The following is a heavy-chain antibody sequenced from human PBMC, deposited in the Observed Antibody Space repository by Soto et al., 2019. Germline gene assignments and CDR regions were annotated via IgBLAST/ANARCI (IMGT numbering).Heavy chain of an antibody. Sequence: GGSLRLSCAASGLTFTSYSMNWVRQAPGKGLEWVSFISSSSSTIYYADSVKGRFTISRDNAKNSLYLQMNSLRDEDTAVYYCARDRGYTYGFDFWGQGALGTVSS. D-gene: IGHD5-18*01. J-gene: IGHJ4*02. CDR1: GLTFTSYS. CDR3: ARDRGYTYGFDF. CDR2: ISSSSSTI. V-gene: IGHV3-48*02.